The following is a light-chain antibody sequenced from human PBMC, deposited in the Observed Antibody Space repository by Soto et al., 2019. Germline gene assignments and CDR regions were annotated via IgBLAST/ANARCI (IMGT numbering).Light chain of an antibody. Sequence: NFMLTQPHSVSESQGKTVTISCTRSSGSIASNYVQWYQQRPGSAPTTVIYEDNQRPSGVPDRFSGSTDGSSNSASLTISGLQTEDEADYYYQSYDSSTVVFGGGTKLTVL. CDR2: EDN. J-gene: IGLJ2*01. CDR1: SGSIASNY. V-gene: IGLV6-57*04. CDR3: QSYDSSTVV.